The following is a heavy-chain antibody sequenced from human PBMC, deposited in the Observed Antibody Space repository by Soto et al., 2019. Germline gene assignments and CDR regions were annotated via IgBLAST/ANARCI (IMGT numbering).Heavy chain of an antibody. CDR3: TRDRYSSSWYAGYYFDY. Sequence: SCKASGYTFTSYGISWVRQAPGKGLEWVGRIKSKTDGGTPDFAAPVRGRFAISRDDSKSIVYLQMNSLKTEDKAVYYCTRDRYSSSWYAGYYFDYRGQGTLVTVPS. D-gene: IGHD6-13*01. J-gene: IGHJ4*02. CDR2: IKSKTDGGTP. CDR1: GYTFTSYG. V-gene: IGHV3-15*07.